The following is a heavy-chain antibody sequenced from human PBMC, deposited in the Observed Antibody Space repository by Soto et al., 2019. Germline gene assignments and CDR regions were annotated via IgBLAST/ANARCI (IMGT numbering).Heavy chain of an antibody. V-gene: IGHV4-34*01. Sequence: SETLSLTCAVYGGSFSGYYWSWIRQPPGKGLEWIGEINHSGSTDYNPSLKSRVTISVDTSKNQFSLKLSSVTAADTAVYYGRGMWLVISPFSDLNAFDIWGQGTMVTVSS. J-gene: IGHJ3*02. CDR3: RGMWLVISPFSDLNAFDI. D-gene: IGHD3-22*01. CDR1: GGSFSGYY. CDR2: INHSGST.